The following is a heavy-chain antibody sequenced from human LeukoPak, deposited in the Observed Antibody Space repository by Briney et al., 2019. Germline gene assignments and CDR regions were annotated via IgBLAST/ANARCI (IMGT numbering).Heavy chain of an antibody. J-gene: IGHJ4*02. V-gene: IGHV3-30*04. Sequence: GGSLRLSCAASGFTFSSYAMHWVRQAPGKGLEWVAVISYDGSNKYYADSVKGRFTISRDNSKNTLYLQMNSLRAEDTAVYYCARDWTDYYDSSTFDYWGQGTLVTVSS. CDR1: GFTFSSYA. CDR3: ARDWTDYYDSSTFDY. D-gene: IGHD3-22*01. CDR2: ISYDGSNK.